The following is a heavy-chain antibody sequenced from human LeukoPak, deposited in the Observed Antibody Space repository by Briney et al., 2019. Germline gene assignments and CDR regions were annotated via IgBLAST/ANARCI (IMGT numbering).Heavy chain of an antibody. D-gene: IGHD5-12*01. CDR2: IEGDGNRI. CDR1: GFTLSAYW. J-gene: IGHJ4*02. CDR3: TRDWRNLGYDY. Sequence: GGSLRLSCAASGFTLSAYWMHWVRQAPGKGLMWVSRIEGDGNRITYADSVRGRFTISRDNAKNTLYLQMNSLRAEDTTVYYCTRDWRNLGYDYWGQGTLVTVSS. V-gene: IGHV3-74*01.